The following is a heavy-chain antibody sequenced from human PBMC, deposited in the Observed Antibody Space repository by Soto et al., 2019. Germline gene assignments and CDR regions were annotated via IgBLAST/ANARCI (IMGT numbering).Heavy chain of an antibody. CDR3: ARALSDGGYYDFWSGYYMAYYYYYMDV. J-gene: IGHJ6*03. CDR1: GYTFTSYD. D-gene: IGHD3-3*01. Sequence: VASVKVSCKASGYTFTSYDINWVRQATGQGLEWMGWMNPNSGNTGYAQKFQGRVTMTRNTSISTAYTELSSLRSEDTAVYYCARALSDGGYYDFWSGYYMAYYYYYMDVWGKGTTVTVSS. V-gene: IGHV1-8*01. CDR2: MNPNSGNT.